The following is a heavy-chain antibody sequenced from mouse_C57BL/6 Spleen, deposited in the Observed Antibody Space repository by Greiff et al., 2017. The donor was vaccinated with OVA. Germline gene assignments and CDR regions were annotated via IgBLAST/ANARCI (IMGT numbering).Heavy chain of an antibody. J-gene: IGHJ2*01. V-gene: IGHV7-3*01. CDR1: GFTFTDYY. Sequence: EVKVVESGGGLVQPGGSLSLSCAASGFTFTDYYMSWVRQPPGKALEWLGFIRNKANGYTTEYSASVKGRFTISRDNSQSILYLQMNALRAEDSATYYCARYIRGFDYWGQGTTLTVSS. CDR3: ARYIRGFDY. CDR2: IRNKANGYTT.